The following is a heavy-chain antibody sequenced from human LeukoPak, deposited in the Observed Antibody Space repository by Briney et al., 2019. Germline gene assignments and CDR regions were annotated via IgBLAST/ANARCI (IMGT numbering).Heavy chain of an antibody. CDR2: INSDGSST. CDR3: AREITMVRGVTHDAFDI. CDR1: GFTFSSYW. V-gene: IGHV3-74*01. D-gene: IGHD3-10*01. J-gene: IGHJ3*02. Sequence: GGSLRLSCAASGFTFSSYWMHWVRQAPGKGLVWVSRINSDGSSTSYADSVKGRFTISRDNAKNTLYLQMNSLRAEDTAVYYCAREITMVRGVTHDAFDIWGQGTMVAVSS.